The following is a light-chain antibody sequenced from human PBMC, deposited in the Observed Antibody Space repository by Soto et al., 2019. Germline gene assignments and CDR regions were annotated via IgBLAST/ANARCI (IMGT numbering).Light chain of an antibody. Sequence: QSVLTQPASVSGSPGQSITISCTGTSSDVGAYTFVSWYQQHPDKVPKLMIFDVSRRTSGVSDRFSGSKSGNTASLTISGLQPEDEADYYCSSYTSSSTHVFGSGTKVTVL. CDR1: SSDVGAYTF. CDR2: DVS. CDR3: SSYTSSSTHV. V-gene: IGLV2-14*03. J-gene: IGLJ1*01.